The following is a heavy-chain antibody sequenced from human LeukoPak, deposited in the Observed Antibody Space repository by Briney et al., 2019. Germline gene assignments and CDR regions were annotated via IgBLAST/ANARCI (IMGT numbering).Heavy chain of an antibody. CDR2: TNPDGRTP. V-gene: IGHV3-74*03. D-gene: IGHD3-10*01. CDR3: ARDKKSGESSEIDY. Sequence: GGSLRLSCAASGLTFSNYWVHRVRQAPGTVPVRASRTNPDGRTPKYADSVKGRFTVSRDNAKNTLNLQMNSLRAEDTAVYYCARDKKSGESSEIDYWGQGTLVTVSS. J-gene: IGHJ4*02. CDR1: GLTFSNYW.